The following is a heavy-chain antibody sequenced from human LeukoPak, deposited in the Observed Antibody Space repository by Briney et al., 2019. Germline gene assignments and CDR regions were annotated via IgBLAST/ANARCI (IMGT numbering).Heavy chain of an antibody. CDR2: INPKNSDT. CDR1: EYTFTDYS. Sequence: ASVKVSCKASEYTFTDYSLHWVRQAPGQGREWMGWINPKNSDTNNSEKSRGRVTITCDKSFNTAFLELHRLTSGDATVYYFPRKRFPLMAVIIAGEDAFHIWGQGTMVTLSS. CDR3: PRKRFPLMAVIIAGEDAFHI. J-gene: IGHJ3*02. V-gene: IGHV1-2*02. D-gene: IGHD3-10*01.